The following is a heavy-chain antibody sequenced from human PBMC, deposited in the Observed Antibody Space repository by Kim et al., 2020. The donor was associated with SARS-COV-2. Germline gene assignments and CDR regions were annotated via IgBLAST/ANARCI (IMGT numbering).Heavy chain of an antibody. CDR3: ARGVLVRIPPWIYYYYGIEL. CDR2: ISYDGSNK. V-gene: IGHV3-30-3*01. D-gene: IGHD1-1*01. CDR1: GFTFSSYA. Sequence: GGSLRLSCAASGFTFSSYAMHWVRQAPGKGLEWVAVISYDGSNKYYADSVKGRFTISRDNSKNTLYLQMNSLRAEDTAVYYCARGVLVRIPPWIYYYYGIELWGQGTTVTVS. J-gene: IGHJ6*02.